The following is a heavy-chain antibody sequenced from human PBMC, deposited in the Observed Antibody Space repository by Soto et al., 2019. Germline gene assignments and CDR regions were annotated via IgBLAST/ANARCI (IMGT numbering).Heavy chain of an antibody. CDR3: AKGSEFSNSYTLDFDF. V-gene: IGHV3-23*01. D-gene: IGHD6-6*01. J-gene: IGHJ4*02. CDR2: ISGNGGST. CDR1: GFTFSSYA. Sequence: EVQLLESGGGLVQPGESPRLSCAASGFTFSSYAMSWVRQAPGRGLEWVSIISGNGGSTYYAASVKGRFTISRDNTKNTLYLQMDSLTAEDTAVYYCAKGSEFSNSYTLDFDFWGQGVLVTVSS.